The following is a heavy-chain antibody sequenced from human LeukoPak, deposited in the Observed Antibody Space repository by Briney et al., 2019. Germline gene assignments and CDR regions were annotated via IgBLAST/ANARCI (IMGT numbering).Heavy chain of an antibody. Sequence: ASVKVSCKASGYTFITHGLTWVRQAPGQGLEWMGWISAYNGNTNYAQKLQGRVTLTTDTSTSTAYMELRSLRSDDTAVYYCARGGIDGYSYAYERVYNWFDPWGQGTLVTVSS. D-gene: IGHD5-18*01. CDR2: ISAYNGNT. J-gene: IGHJ5*02. CDR3: ARGGIDGYSYAYERVYNWFDP. V-gene: IGHV1-18*01. CDR1: GYTFITHG.